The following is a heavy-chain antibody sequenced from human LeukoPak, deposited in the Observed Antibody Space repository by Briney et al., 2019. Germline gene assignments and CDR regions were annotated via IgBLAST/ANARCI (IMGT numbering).Heavy chain of an antibody. D-gene: IGHD5-18*01. J-gene: IGHJ4*02. CDR1: ASTFSNSA. CDR3: AKRIQSAMATGY. V-gene: IGHV3-23*01. Sequence: TGGSLRPSYPAYASTFSNSALSWVRQAPGKGLEWVSDISGSGGSTYYADSVNGRFTISRDNSKNTLYLQMNSLRAEDTAVYYCAKRIQSAMATGYWGQGTLVTVSS. CDR2: ISGSGGST.